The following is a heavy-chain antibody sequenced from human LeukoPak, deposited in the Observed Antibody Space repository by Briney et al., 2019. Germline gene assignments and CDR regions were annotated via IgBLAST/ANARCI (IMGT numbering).Heavy chain of an antibody. V-gene: IGHV1-2*06. CDR2: INPNSGDT. CDR3: ARDYCSSTSCLFDY. Sequence: ASVTVSCKASGYTFTGYHMHWVRQAPGQGLEWMGRINPNSGDTNYAQKFQGRVTMTRDTSISTAYMELSRLRSDDTAAYYCARDYCSSTSCLFDYWGQGTLVTVSS. CDR1: GYTFTGYH. J-gene: IGHJ4*02. D-gene: IGHD2-2*01.